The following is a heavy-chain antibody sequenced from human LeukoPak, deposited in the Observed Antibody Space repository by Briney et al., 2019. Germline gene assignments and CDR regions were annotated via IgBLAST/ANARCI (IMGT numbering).Heavy chain of an antibody. V-gene: IGHV3-15*01. J-gene: IGHJ4*02. CDR3: TSGDQGGFDY. D-gene: IGHD1-14*01. CDR1: GFTFSNAW. CDR2: IKRKIDGETT. Sequence: PGGSLRLSCVASGFTFSNAWMSWVRQAPIKGLEWVGRIKRKIDGETTDYAAPAKGRFTISRDDSKNTLYLQMNSLKTEDTAVYYCTSGDQGGFDYWGRGTLVTVS.